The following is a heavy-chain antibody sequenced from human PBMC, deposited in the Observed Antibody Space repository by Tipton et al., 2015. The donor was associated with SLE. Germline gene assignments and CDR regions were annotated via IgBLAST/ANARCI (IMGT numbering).Heavy chain of an antibody. J-gene: IGHJ4*02. CDR2: ISTYNGNT. Sequence: LVQSGPEVKKPGASVRVSCKASGYTFTTYGISWVRQAPGQGLEWMGWISTYNGNTNYAQKLQGRVTMTSDTSTSTAYMELRSLRSDDTAIYYCARVRVDTAMGVFDFWGQGTLVTVSS. CDR1: GYTFTTYG. CDR3: ARVRVDTAMGVFDF. V-gene: IGHV1-18*01. D-gene: IGHD5-18*01.